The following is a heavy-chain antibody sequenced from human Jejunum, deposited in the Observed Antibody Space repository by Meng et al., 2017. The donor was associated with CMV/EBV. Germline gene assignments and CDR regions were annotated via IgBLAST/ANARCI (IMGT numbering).Heavy chain of an antibody. CDR1: GGSIGSGDYY. Sequence: QVHLQASGQGLVKPSTTLSLTCSVSGGSIGSGDYYWSWIRQPPGKGLEWIGYIHDTGSTSHNPSLKSRVDISLGTSKNQFSLTLNSVTAEDTAVYFCARGSIFVSFDSWGQGTLVTVSS. CDR3: ARGSIFVSFDS. V-gene: IGHV4-30-4*08. CDR2: IHDTGST. D-gene: IGHD3-3*01. J-gene: IGHJ4*02.